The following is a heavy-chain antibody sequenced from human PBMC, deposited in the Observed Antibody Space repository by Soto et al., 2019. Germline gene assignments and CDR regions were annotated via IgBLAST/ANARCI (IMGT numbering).Heavy chain of an antibody. Sequence: ITLKESGPPLVKPTQTLTLTCTLSGLSLSTSGVGVGWIHQPPGKALEWLALIYWDDDKRYNSSLKSRLTITKDTSKNQVVLTVTNMDPVDTATYYCAHTRGEGFDPWGQGTLVTVSS. J-gene: IGHJ5*02. CDR1: GLSLSTSGVG. CDR3: AHTRGEGFDP. D-gene: IGHD3-10*01. V-gene: IGHV2-5*02. CDR2: IYWDDDK.